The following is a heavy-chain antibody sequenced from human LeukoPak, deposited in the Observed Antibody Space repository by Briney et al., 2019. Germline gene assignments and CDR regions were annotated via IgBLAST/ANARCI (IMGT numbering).Heavy chain of an antibody. CDR3: ARDISSSWYVEYVRGSGWFDP. D-gene: IGHD6-13*01. J-gene: IGHJ5*02. CDR1: GDSISSYY. Sequence: PSETLSLTCTVSGDSISSYYWSWIRQPPGKGLEWIGYIYYSGSTNYNPSLKSRVTISVDTSKNQFSLKLSSVTAADTAVYYCARDISSSWYVEYVRGSGWFDPWGQGTLVTVSS. V-gene: IGHV4-59*01. CDR2: IYYSGST.